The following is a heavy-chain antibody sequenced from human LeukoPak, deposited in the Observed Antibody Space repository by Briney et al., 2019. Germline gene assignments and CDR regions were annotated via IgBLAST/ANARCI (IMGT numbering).Heavy chain of an antibody. CDR1: RGTFSSYA. Sequence: ASVKVSCKASRGTFSSYAISWARQAPGQGLEWMGRIIPIFGTANYAQKFQGRVTITTDESTSTAYMELRSLRSDDTAVYYCARAIAVAGTAMDFQRWGQGTLVTVSS. V-gene: IGHV1-69*05. D-gene: IGHD6-19*01. CDR2: IIPIFGTA. J-gene: IGHJ1*01. CDR3: ARAIAVAGTAMDFQR.